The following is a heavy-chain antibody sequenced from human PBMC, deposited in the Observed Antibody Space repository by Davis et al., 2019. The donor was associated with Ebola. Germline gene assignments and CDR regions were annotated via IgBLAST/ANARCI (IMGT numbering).Heavy chain of an antibody. J-gene: IGHJ4*02. V-gene: IGHV4-59*11. CDR3: ARRDIVSTGTDY. CDR1: GGSISSHY. Sequence: SETLSLTCTVSGGSISSHYWSWIRQPPGKGLEWIGYIYDSGSTNYNPSLKSRVSISLDTSKNQFSLNLRYLTAADTAVYYCARRDIVSTGTDYWGQGTLVTVSS. CDR2: IYDSGST. D-gene: IGHD6-13*01.